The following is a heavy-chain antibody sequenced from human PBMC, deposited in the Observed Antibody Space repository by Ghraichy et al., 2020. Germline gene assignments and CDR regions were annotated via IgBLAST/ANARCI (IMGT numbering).Heavy chain of an antibody. CDR1: GFTFSGAW. CDR2: INSDGSGT. V-gene: IGHV3-74*01. CDR3: ARDWSYSMHY. D-gene: IGHD1-26*01. J-gene: IGHJ4*02. Sequence: GSLNISCAASGFTFSGAWLHWVRQAPGKGLVWVSSINSDGSGTNYADSVKGRFTISRDNAKNTLYLQMSSLKAEDTAVYYCARDWSYSMHYWGQGTLVIVSS.